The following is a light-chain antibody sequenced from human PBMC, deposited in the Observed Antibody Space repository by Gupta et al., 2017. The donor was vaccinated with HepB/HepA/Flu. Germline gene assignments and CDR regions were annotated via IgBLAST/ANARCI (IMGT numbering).Light chain of an antibody. CDR1: QRISTY. V-gene: IGKV1-39*01. CDR3: QQSVHTPWT. Sequence: DIQMTQSSPSLSASVRDRVTITCRASQRISTYLNWYQQKPGKAPKLLIYGASSVQSGVPSRFSGSGSGTDFTLTISRLQPEDFATYYCQQSVHTPWTFGLGTKVEIK. J-gene: IGKJ1*01. CDR2: GAS.